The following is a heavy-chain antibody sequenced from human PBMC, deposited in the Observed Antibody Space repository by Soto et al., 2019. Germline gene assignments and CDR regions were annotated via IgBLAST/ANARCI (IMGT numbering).Heavy chain of an antibody. Sequence: QGHLVQSGAEVKRPGASVRVSCESSGYMFTSYFIHWVRQAPGQGLEWVGVINPSDGTTTYAQKFQARITMTRDTSTTTVDMELSSLGSEDTAVYYCARDKDSSARPRAEFDYWGQGTLITVSS. CDR1: GYMFTSYF. CDR2: INPSDGTT. D-gene: IGHD6-19*01. CDR3: ARDKDSSARPRAEFDY. V-gene: IGHV1-46*01. J-gene: IGHJ4*02.